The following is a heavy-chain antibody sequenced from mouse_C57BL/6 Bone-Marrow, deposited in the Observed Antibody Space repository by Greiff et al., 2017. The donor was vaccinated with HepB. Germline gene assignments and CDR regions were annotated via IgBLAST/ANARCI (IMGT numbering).Heavy chain of an antibody. CDR2: ISSGSSTI. V-gene: IGHV5-17*01. CDR1: GFTFSDYG. D-gene: IGHD2-4*01. Sequence: EVKLMESGGGLVKPGGSLKLSCAASGFTFSDYGMHWVRQAPEKGLEWVAYISSGSSTIYYADTVKGRFTISRDNAKNTLFLQMTSLRSEDTAMYYCAAIMSRYFDYWGQGTTLTVSS. CDR3: AAIMSRYFDY. J-gene: IGHJ2*01.